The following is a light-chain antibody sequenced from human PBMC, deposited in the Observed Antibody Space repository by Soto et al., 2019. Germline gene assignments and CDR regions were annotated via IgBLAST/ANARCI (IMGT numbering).Light chain of an antibody. CDR1: QTVVTN. CDR3: QQYYNWRQHT. CDR2: AAS. J-gene: IGKJ2*01. V-gene: IGKV3-15*01. Sequence: EIVMTQSPATLSVSLGESATLSCRASQTVVTNLAWYQQTPGQAPRLLIYAASTRATGIPARFSGSGSGTDFTLTISSLQSEDFAVYYCQQYYNWRQHTFGQGTKLEIK.